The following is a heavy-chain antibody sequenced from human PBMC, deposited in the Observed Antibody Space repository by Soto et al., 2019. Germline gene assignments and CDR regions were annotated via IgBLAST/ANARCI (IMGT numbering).Heavy chain of an antibody. J-gene: IGHJ6*03. V-gene: IGHV3-23*01. D-gene: IGHD3-9*01. CDR2: ISGSGGST. CDR3: ARPQAYYDILTGSPHYYYYYMDV. Sequence: TGGSLRLSCAASGFTFSSYAMSWVRQAPGKGLEWVSAISGSGGSTYYADSVKGRFTISRDNSKNTLYLQMNSLRAEDTAVYYCARPQAYYDILTGSPHYYYYYMDVWGKGTTVTVSS. CDR1: GFTFSSYA.